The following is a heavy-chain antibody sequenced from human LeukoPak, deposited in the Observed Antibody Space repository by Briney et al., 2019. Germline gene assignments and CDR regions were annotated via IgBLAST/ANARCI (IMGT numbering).Heavy chain of an antibody. D-gene: IGHD6-13*01. CDR3: ARGDGSSWHLDY. CDR2: IYHSGST. V-gene: IGHV4-38-2*02. CDR1: GYSISSGYY. Sequence: SEALSLTCTVSGYSISSGYYWGWIRQPPGKGLEWIGSIYHSGSTYYNPSLKSRVTISVDTSKNQFSLKLSSVTAADTAVYYCARGDGSSWHLDYWGQGTLVTVSS. J-gene: IGHJ4*02.